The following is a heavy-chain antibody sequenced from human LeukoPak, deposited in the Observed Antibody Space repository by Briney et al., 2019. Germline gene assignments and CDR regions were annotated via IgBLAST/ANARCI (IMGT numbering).Heavy chain of an antibody. CDR3: AANYYGSGSYYQTAYYFDY. V-gene: IGHV4-39*01. Sequence: SETLSLTCSVSGGSLSSSSYYWAWIRQPPGKGLEWIGRIYYSGSTSYNPSLKSRVTISIDTSKNQFSLKLSSVTAADTAVYYCAANYYGSGSYYQTAYYFDYWGQGTLVTVSS. CDR1: GGSLSSSSYY. D-gene: IGHD3-10*01. CDR2: IYYSGST. J-gene: IGHJ4*02.